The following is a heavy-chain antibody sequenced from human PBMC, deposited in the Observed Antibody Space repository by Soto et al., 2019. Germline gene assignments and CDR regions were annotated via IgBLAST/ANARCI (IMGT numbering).Heavy chain of an antibody. CDR3: ARGLAEHLDYGDYWGYYGMDV. D-gene: IGHD4-17*01. V-gene: IGHV3-21*01. CDR2: ISSSSSYI. J-gene: IGHJ6*02. Sequence: GGSLRLSCAASGFTFSSYSMNWVRQAPGKGLEWVSSISSSSSYIYYADSVKGRFTISRDNAKNSLYLQMNSLRAEDTAVYYCARGLAEHLDYGDYWGYYGMDVWGQGTTVTVSS. CDR1: GFTFSSYS.